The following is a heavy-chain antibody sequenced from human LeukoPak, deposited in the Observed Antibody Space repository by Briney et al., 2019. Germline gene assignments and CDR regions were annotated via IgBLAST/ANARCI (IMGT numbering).Heavy chain of an antibody. Sequence: PLQTVSLSCTVSGGLTNVGDYYWSWIRQPPGKGLEWIANIYYSGSAYYNPSLKSRLTVSAEASGEQISLRLRSVTAADTAVYFCARGAAREYLDTTGAFDIWGQGTMVTVSS. V-gene: IGHV4-30-4*01. CDR1: GGLTNVGDYY. J-gene: IGHJ3*02. D-gene: IGHD2/OR15-2a*01. CDR2: IYYSGSA. CDR3: ARGAAREYLDTTGAFDI.